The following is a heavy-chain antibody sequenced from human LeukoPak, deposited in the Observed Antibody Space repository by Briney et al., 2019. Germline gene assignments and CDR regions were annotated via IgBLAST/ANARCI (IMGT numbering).Heavy chain of an antibody. Sequence: PGGSLGLSCAASGFTFNSFAMNWVRQAPGKGLGWVSSISGSDGSSHYADFVKGRFTISRDNSKNTLHLQMSSLRAEDTAVYYCAKSLGVGGYTRYKGFDQWGQGTPVTVSS. V-gene: IGHV3-23*01. CDR2: ISGSDGSS. D-gene: IGHD3-16*02. J-gene: IGHJ4*02. CDR3: AKSLGVGGYTRYKGFDQ. CDR1: GFTFNSFA.